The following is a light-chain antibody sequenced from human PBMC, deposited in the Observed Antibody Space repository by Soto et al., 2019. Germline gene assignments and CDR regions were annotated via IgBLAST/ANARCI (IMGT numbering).Light chain of an antibody. Sequence: DIQMTQSPSSLSASVGDRITITCQASHDISKYLNWYQQKPGKAPKLLIYGASSLESGVPPRFSGSGSGTDFTLTITSLQPEDFATYFCEQSNSAPLTFPLTFGGGTKVEIK. CDR2: GAS. CDR3: EQSNSAPLTFPLT. J-gene: IGKJ4*01. V-gene: IGKV1-39*01. CDR1: HDISKY.